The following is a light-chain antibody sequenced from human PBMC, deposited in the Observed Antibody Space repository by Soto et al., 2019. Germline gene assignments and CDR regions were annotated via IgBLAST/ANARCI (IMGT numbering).Light chain of an antibody. CDR1: QSISSW. V-gene: IGKV1-5*01. CDR2: DAS. CDR3: QKYNSQGT. Sequence: DIQMTQSPSTLSASVGDRVTITCRASQSISSWLAWYQQKPGKAPKLLIYDASSLESGVPSRFSGSGSGTEFTLTISSLQPDDFATYYCQKYNSQGTLGQGTNVDIK. J-gene: IGKJ1*01.